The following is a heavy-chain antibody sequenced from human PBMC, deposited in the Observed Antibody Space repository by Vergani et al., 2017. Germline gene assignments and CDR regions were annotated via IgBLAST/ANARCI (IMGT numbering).Heavy chain of an antibody. D-gene: IGHD1-26*01. Sequence: VQLVESGGGLVKPGGSLRLSCAASGFTFSSYWMSWVRQAPGKGLEWVGRIRSKANSYATAYAASVKGRFTISRDDSKNTAYLQMNSLKTEDTAVYYCTGVGATEGYYYYGMDVWGQGTTVTVSS. CDR3: TGVGATEGYYYYGMDV. CDR2: IRSKANSYAT. CDR1: GFTFSSYW. V-gene: IGHV3-73*01. J-gene: IGHJ6*02.